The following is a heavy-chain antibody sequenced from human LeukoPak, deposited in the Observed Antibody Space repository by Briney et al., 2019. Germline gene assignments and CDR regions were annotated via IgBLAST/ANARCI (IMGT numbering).Heavy chain of an antibody. CDR1: GFTFTDYA. J-gene: IGHJ4*02. Sequence: PGGSLRLSCAASGFTFTDYAMSWVRQAPGKGLEWVSAISGSGYHIHYADSVKGRFTISRDTSNNTLYLRMNSLGPEDTAIYYCAKDFNDKSGYSLGYWGQGTLVTVSS. CDR3: AKDFNDKSGYSLGY. D-gene: IGHD3-22*01. V-gene: IGHV3-23*01. CDR2: ISGSGYHI.